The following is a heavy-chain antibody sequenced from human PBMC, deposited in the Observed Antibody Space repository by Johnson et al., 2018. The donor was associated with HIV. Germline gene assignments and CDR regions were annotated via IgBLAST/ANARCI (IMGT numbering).Heavy chain of an antibody. J-gene: IGHJ3*02. CDR2: ISYDGSNK. V-gene: IGHV3-30-3*01. CDR1: GFTLSSYA. CDR3: ARDGGAVEMATRIIGGAFDI. Sequence: QVQLVESGGGVVQPGRSLRLSCAASGFTLSSYAMHWVRQAPGKGLEWVAVISYDGSNKYYADSVKGRFTISRDNSKNTLYLQMNSLRAEDTAVYYCARDGGAVEMATRIIGGAFDIWGQGTMVTVSS. D-gene: IGHD5-24*01.